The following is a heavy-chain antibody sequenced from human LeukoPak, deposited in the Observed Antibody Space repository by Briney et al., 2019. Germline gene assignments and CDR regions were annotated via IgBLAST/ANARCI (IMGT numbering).Heavy chain of an antibody. J-gene: IGHJ4*02. CDR2: IKPDGSEE. V-gene: IGHV3-7*04. D-gene: IGHD7-27*01. Sequence: GGSLRLSCAASGFTFSSYGMHWVRQAPGKGLEWVANIKPDGSEEYYVDSVKGRFTISRDNAKNSLYLEMNSLRAEDTALYYCSGDPGDYWGQGTLVTVSS. CDR3: SGDPGDY. CDR1: GFTFSSYG.